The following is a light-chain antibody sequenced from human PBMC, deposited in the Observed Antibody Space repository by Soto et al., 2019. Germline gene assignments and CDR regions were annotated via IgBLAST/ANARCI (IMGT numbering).Light chain of an antibody. CDR3: QQYGSSK. Sequence: TQSPSTLSASVGDRVTITCRASQSISSSYLAWYQQKPGQAPRLLIYGASSRATGIPDRFSGSGSGTNFTLTISRLEAEDFAVYYCQQYGSSKFGQGTKVDIK. CDR2: GAS. J-gene: IGKJ1*01. CDR1: QSISSSY. V-gene: IGKV3-20*01.